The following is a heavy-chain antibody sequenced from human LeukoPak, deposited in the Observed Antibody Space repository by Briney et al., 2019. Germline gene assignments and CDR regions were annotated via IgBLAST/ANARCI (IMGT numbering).Heavy chain of an antibody. V-gene: IGHV4-39*01. CDR2: IYYSGST. Sequence: SETLSLTCTVSGGSISSSSYYWGWIRQPPGKGLEWIGSIYYSGSTYYSPSLKSRVTISVDTSKNQFSLKLSSVTAADTAVYYCARSRPSYYDILTGYYDFDYWGQGTLVTVSS. J-gene: IGHJ4*02. CDR3: ARSRPSYYDILTGYYDFDY. CDR1: GGSISSSSYY. D-gene: IGHD3-9*01.